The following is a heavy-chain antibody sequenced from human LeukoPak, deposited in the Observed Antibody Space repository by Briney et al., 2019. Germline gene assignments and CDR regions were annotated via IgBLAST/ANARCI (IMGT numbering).Heavy chain of an antibody. CDR1: GYTFTSYG. D-gene: IGHD5-18*01. CDR2: ISAYNGNT. CDR3: ARDKDTAMVYDY. J-gene: IGHJ4*02. Sequence: ASVKVSCKASGYTFTSYGISWVRQAPGQGLEWMGWISAYNGNTNYAQKLQGRVTMTIDTSTSTAYMELRSLRSDDTAVYYCARDKDTAMVYDYWGQGTLVTVSS. V-gene: IGHV1-18*01.